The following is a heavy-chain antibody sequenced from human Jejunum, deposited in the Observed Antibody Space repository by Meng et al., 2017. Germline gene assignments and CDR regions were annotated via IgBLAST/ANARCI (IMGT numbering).Heavy chain of an antibody. Sequence: GGSLRLSCAVSGFTFSSAWFAWVRQAPGKGLEWVGRIKRQSEGAATDYGAPVKGRFTISRDDSKDMVYLQMNSLKSEDTAVYYCTNEHLGRGDNWGQGTLVTVSS. J-gene: IGHJ4*02. V-gene: IGHV3-15*01. CDR1: GFTFSSAW. CDR3: TNEHLGRGDN. CDR2: IKRQSEGAAT. D-gene: IGHD5-24*01.